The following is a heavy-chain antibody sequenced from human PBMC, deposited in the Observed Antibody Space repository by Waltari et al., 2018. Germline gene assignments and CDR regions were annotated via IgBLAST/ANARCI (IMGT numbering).Heavy chain of an antibody. Sequence: QVQLVESGGGVVQPGRSLRLSCAASGFTFSSYGMHWVRQAPGKGLGGVAVIWYDGSNKYYADSVKGRFTISRDNSKNTLYLQMNSLRAEDTAVYYCARDTRELHYAFDIWGQGTMVTVSS. CDR3: ARDTRELHYAFDI. CDR2: IWYDGSNK. D-gene: IGHD1-26*01. J-gene: IGHJ3*02. CDR1: GFTFSSYG. V-gene: IGHV3-33*01.